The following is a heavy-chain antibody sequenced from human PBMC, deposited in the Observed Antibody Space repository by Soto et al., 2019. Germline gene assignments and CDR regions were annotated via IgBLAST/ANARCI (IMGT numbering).Heavy chain of an antibody. V-gene: IGHV4-59*08. Sequence: LSLTCTVSGGSISSYYWSWIRQPPGKGLEWIGYIYYSGSTNYNPSLKSRVTISVDTSKNQFSLKLSSVTAADTAVYYCARQDSGSWYWVYGMDVWGQGTTVTVSS. J-gene: IGHJ6*02. CDR2: IYYSGST. CDR3: ARQDSGSWYWVYGMDV. D-gene: IGHD6-13*01. CDR1: GGSISSYY.